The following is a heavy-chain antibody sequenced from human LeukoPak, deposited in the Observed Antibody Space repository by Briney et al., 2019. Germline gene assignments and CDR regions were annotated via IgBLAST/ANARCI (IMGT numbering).Heavy chain of an antibody. Sequence: PGGSLRLSCAASGFTFSDYYMSWIRQAPGKGLEWVSYISSGGSSRDYADSVKGRFTISRDNSKNTLYLQMNSLRAEDTAVYYCARDTGASSSWYGGLYYYCYGMDVWGQGTTVTVSS. J-gene: IGHJ6*02. V-gene: IGHV3-11*04. CDR1: GFTFSDYY. D-gene: IGHD6-13*01. CDR3: ARDTGASSSWYGGLYYYCYGMDV. CDR2: ISSGGSSR.